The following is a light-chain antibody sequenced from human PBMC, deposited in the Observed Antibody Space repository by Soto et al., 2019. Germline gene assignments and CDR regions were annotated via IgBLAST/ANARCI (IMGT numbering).Light chain of an antibody. CDR1: SSNIGRNY. CDR3: AAWDDSLSAVV. V-gene: IGLV1-47*01. J-gene: IGLJ2*01. CDR2: RNN. Sequence: QSVLTQPPSASGTPGQRVTISCSGSSSNIGRNYVYWYQQLPGTAPKLLIYRNNQRPSGIPGRFSGSKSGTSASLAISGLRSEDEADYYCAAWDDSLSAVVFGGGTKLTVL.